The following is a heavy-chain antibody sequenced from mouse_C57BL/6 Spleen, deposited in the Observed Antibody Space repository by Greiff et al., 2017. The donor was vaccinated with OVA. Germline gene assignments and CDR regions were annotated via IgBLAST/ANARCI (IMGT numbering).Heavy chain of an antibody. CDR3: ARDLRAMDY. J-gene: IGHJ4*01. V-gene: IGHV1-18*01. CDR2: INPKNGGN. Sequence: EVQLQESGPELVKPGASVKISCKASGYTFTDYNMDWVKQSNGKRLEWIGDINPKNGGNIYNQKFKGKATLTVDKSSSTAYMELRSLTSEDPAVYYGARDLRAMDYWGQGTSVTVSS. CDR1: GYTFTDYN.